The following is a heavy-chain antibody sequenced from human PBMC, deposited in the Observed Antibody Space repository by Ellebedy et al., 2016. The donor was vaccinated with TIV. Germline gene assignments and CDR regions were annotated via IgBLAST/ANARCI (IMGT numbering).Heavy chain of an antibody. CDR2: ISGSGDTT. V-gene: IGHV3-23*01. Sequence: PGGSLRLSCPASGYSFSSFAMSWVPQAPGKGLDWVSAISGSGDTTYYTDSVKGRFTISRDNSKNTLYLQMNSLRAEDTAVYYCAKRTTAGGSSFDYWGQGTLVTVS. CDR1: GYSFSSFA. J-gene: IGHJ4*02. CDR3: AKRTTAGGSSFDY. D-gene: IGHD2-15*01.